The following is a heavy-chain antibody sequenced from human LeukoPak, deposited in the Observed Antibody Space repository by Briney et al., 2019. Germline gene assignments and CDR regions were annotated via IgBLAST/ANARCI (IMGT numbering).Heavy chain of an antibody. CDR2: IYYTGGS. V-gene: IGHV4-39*01. Sequence: SETLSLTCTVSGGSISSSNYYWGWIRQPPGKGLEWIGSIYYTGGSYQNPSLKSRVTISVDTSNDLFSLKLSSVTAADTAVYYCARHTEYNWFDSWGQGTLVIVSS. D-gene: IGHD3-10*01. CDR1: GGSISSSNYY. J-gene: IGHJ5*01. CDR3: ARHTEYNWFDS.